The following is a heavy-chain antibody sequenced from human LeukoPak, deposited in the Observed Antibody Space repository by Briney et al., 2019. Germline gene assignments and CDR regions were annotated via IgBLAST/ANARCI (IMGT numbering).Heavy chain of an antibody. D-gene: IGHD3-22*01. J-gene: IGHJ4*02. Sequence: ASVKVSCKASGYTFTSYGISWVRQAPGQGLEWMGWISAYNGNTNYAQKLQGRVTMTTDTSTSTAYMELRSLRSDDTAVYYCARATWLPVGLYYYDSSGYYYYFDYWGQGTLVTVSS. CDR1: GYTFTSYG. CDR2: ISAYNGNT. CDR3: ARATWLPVGLYYYDSSGYYYYFDY. V-gene: IGHV1-18*01.